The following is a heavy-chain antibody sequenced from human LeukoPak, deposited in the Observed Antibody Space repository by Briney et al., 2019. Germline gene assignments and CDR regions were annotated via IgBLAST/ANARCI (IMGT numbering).Heavy chain of an antibody. D-gene: IGHD3-22*01. J-gene: IGHJ6*03. CDR2: ISSSSSYI. CDR3: ARDLLGYNLYYMDV. V-gene: IGHV3-21*01. CDR1: GFTFSSYN. Sequence: GGSLRLSCAASGFTFSSYNMNWVRQAPGKGLEWVSSISSSSSYIYYADSVKGRFTISRDNAKNSLSLQMNSLRAEDTALYYCARDLLGYNLYYMDVWGKGTTVTVSS.